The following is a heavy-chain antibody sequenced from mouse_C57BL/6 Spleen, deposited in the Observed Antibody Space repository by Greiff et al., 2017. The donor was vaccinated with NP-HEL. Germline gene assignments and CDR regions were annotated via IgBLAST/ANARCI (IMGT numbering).Heavy chain of an antibody. J-gene: IGHJ2*01. Sequence: QVQLQQPGAELVRPGTSVKLSCKASGYTFTSYWMHWVKQRPGQGLEWIGVIDPSDSYTNYNQKFKGKATLTVDTSSSTAYMQLSSLTSEDSAVYYCARGVGSDYWGKGTTLTVSS. CDR1: GYTFTSYW. CDR2: IDPSDSYT. V-gene: IGHV1-59*01. CDR3: ARGVGSDY. D-gene: IGHD1-1*02.